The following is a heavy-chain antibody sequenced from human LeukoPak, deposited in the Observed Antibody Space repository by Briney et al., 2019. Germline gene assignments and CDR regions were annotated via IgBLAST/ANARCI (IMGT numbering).Heavy chain of an antibody. CDR2: IYPGDSDT. CDR3: ARLHSEHIVVVTAIDY. D-gene: IGHD2-21*02. Sequence: GESLKISCKGSGYSFTSYWIGWVRQMPGKGLEWMGIIYPGDSDTRYSPSFQGQVTISADKSISTAYLQWSSLKASDTAMYYCARLHSEHIVVVTAIDYWGQGTLVTVSS. CDR1: GYSFTSYW. V-gene: IGHV5-51*01. J-gene: IGHJ4*02.